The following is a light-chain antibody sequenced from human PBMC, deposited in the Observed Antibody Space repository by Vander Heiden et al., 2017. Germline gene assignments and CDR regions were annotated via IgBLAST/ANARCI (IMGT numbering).Light chain of an antibody. CDR2: WAS. J-gene: IGKJ1*01. CDR1: QSVLYSSNNKNY. Sequence: DSVMTQSQDSLAVSLGERATINCKSSQSVLYSSNNKNYLAWYQQKPGQPPKLLIYWASTRESGVPDRFSGSGSGTDFTLTISSLQAEDVAVYYCQQYDSTPVTFGQGTKVKIK. V-gene: IGKV4-1*01. CDR3: QQYDSTPVT.